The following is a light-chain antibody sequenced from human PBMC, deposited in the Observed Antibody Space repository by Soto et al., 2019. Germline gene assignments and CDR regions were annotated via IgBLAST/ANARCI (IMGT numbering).Light chain of an antibody. J-gene: IGLJ3*02. CDR2: TNS. CDR1: NSNIGAGYD. V-gene: IGLV1-40*01. Sequence: QSVLTQPPSVSGAPGQRVTISCTGSNSNIGAGYDVHWYQQLPGKAPKLLIYTNSNRPSGVPDRISGSKSATSASLAITGLQDADEADYYCQSYDSSVNGWVFGGGTKLTVL. CDR3: QSYDSSVNGWV.